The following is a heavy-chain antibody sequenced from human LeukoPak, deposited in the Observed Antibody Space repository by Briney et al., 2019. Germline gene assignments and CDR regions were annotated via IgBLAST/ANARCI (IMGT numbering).Heavy chain of an antibody. CDR2: ISGSGGST. CDR1: GFTFSNYA. Sequence: PGGSLRLSCEASGFTFSNYAMNWVRQAPGKGLEWVSAISGSGGSTYYADSVKGRFTISRDNSKNTLYLQMSSLRAEDTAVYYCAKSLTMVRGVTPDYMDVWGKGTTVTVSS. J-gene: IGHJ6*03. D-gene: IGHD3-10*01. V-gene: IGHV3-23*01. CDR3: AKSLTMVRGVTPDYMDV.